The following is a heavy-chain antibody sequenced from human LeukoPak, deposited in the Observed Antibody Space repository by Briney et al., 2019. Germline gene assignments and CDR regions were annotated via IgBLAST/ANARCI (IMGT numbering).Heavy chain of an antibody. J-gene: IGHJ4*02. V-gene: IGHV4-30-2*01. CDR2: IYHGGST. CDR3: ARANGDYAPFDY. Sequence: PSETLSLTCAVSVDSISSGGYSWNWIRQPPGKGLEWIGHIYHGGSTFYNPSLKSRVTISVDRSKNQFSLKLYSVTAADTAAYYCARANGDYAPFDYWGQGSLVTVSS. CDR1: VDSISSGGYS. D-gene: IGHD4-17*01.